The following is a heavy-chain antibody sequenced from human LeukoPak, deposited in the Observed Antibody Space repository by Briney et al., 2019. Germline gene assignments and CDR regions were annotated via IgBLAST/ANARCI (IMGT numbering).Heavy chain of an antibody. CDR2: ISSSSSFI. J-gene: IGHJ4*02. CDR3: ARVNGRDYFDY. D-gene: IGHD2-8*01. CDR1: GFTFSSYS. V-gene: IGHV3-21*01. Sequence: GGSLRLSCAASGFTFSSYSMNWVRQAPGKGLEWVSSISSSSSFIYYADSVKGRFTISRDNAKNSLYLQMNSLRAEDTAVYYCARVNGRDYFDYWGQGTLVTVSS.